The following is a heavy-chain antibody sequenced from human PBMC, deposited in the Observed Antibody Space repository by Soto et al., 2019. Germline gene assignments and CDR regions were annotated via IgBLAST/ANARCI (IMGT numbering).Heavy chain of an antibody. Sequence: SETLSLTCTVSGASMNSYHWSWIRQPAGKGLEWIGHIHSSGSTNYNPSLKSRVTMSVDTSKNQSSLRLMSLTAADTAVYYCARDQGVAAAGITWFDPWGQGSLVTVSS. CDR1: GASMNSYH. V-gene: IGHV4-4*07. CDR2: IHSSGST. CDR3: ARDQGVAAAGITWFDP. D-gene: IGHD6-13*01. J-gene: IGHJ5*02.